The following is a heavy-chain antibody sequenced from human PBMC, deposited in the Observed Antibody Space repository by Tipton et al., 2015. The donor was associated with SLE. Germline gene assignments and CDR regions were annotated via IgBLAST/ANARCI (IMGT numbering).Heavy chain of an antibody. CDR2: IYYSGST. CDR3: ARAEGSWDAFDI. J-gene: IGHJ3*02. CDR1: RGSISSGSYY. V-gene: IGHV4-61*01. Sequence: TLSLTCTVSRGSISSGSYYWSWIRQPPGRGLEWIGYIYYSGSTNYNPSLKSRVTISVDTSKNQFSLKLSSVTAADTAVYYCARAEGSWDAFDIWGQGTTVTVSS. D-gene: IGHD2-15*01.